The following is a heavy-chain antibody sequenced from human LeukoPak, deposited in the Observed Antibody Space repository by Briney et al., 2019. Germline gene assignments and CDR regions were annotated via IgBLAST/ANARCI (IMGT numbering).Heavy chain of an antibody. J-gene: IGHJ4*02. V-gene: IGHV1-69*13. CDR3: ARNQGQEWLLYYY. D-gene: IGHD3-3*01. CDR1: GYTFTSYA. Sequence: GASVKVSCKASGYTFTSYAMNWVRQAPGQGLEWMGGIIPIFGTANYAQKFQGRVTITADESTSTAYMELSSLRSEDTAVYYCARNQGQEWLLYYYWGQGTLVSVSS. CDR2: IIPIFGTA.